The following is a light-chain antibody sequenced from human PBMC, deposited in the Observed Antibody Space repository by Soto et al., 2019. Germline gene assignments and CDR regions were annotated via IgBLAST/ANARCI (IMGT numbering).Light chain of an antibody. Sequence: TQSPATLSVSPGEGATLFCRASQNIGNLLAWYQQRPGQSPRLLFYAAFTRATGVPARFSGRGSGTEFTLVISSLQSEDFATYYCQHFYDDPHSFG. J-gene: IGKJ3*01. CDR3: QHFYDDPHS. CDR2: AAF. CDR1: QNIGNL. V-gene: IGKV3-15*01.